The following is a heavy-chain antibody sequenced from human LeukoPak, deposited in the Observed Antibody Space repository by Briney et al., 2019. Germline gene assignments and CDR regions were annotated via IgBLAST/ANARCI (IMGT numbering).Heavy chain of an antibody. CDR2: ISFSGDST. CDR1: GFTFGSYA. D-gene: IGHD3-3*01. V-gene: IGHV3-23*01. CDR3: AKDLHVLRFLQWFYDY. Sequence: AGGSLRLSCAASGFTFGSYAMSWVRQAPGKGLEWVSGISFSGDSTYYADSVKGRFTISRDNSKSTLYLQMNSLRVEDTAIYYCAKDLHVLRFLQWFYDYWGQGTLVTVSS. J-gene: IGHJ4*02.